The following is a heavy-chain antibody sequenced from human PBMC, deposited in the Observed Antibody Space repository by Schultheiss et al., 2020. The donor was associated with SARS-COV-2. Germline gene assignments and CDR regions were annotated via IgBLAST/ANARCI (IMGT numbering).Heavy chain of an antibody. D-gene: IGHD2-8*02. J-gene: IGHJ6*02. Sequence: GGSLRLSCAASGFTFSSYGMHWVRQAPGKGLEWVAVISYDGSNKYYADSVKGRFTISRDNSKNTLYLQMNSLRAEDTAVYYCARARLVGNYCYYYGMDVWGQGTTVTVSS. CDR3: ARARLVGNYCYYYGMDV. CDR1: GFTFSSYG. CDR2: ISYDGSNK. V-gene: IGHV3-30*03.